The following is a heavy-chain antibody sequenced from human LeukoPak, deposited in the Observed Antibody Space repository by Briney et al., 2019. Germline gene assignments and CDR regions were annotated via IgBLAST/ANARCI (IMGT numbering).Heavy chain of an antibody. V-gene: IGHV3-9*01. J-gene: IGHJ4*02. D-gene: IGHD5-12*01. CDR1: GFTFSSYA. CDR3: AKDRTYSAYAALDY. Sequence: AGGSLRLSCAASGFTFSSYAMSWVRQAPGKGLEWVSGISWNSGSAGYADSVKGRFTISRDSAKNSLYLQMNSLRTEDTALYYCAKDRTYSAYAALDYWGQGTLVTVSS. CDR2: ISWNSGSA.